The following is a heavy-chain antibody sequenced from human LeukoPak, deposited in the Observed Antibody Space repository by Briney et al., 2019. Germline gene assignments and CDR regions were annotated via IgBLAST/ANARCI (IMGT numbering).Heavy chain of an antibody. CDR2: INQRGST. CDR3: AREYFGRKYYFDY. CDR1: GGSFSGYY. V-gene: IGHV4-34*01. D-gene: IGHD2/OR15-2a*01. J-gene: IGHJ4*02. Sequence: PSETLSLTCAVYGGSFSGYYWRWIRQPPGKGLEWIGEINQRGSTNYNPSLKRRVTISVDTSKNKFSLKLNSVTAADTAIYYCAREYFGRKYYFDYWGQGSLVAVSS.